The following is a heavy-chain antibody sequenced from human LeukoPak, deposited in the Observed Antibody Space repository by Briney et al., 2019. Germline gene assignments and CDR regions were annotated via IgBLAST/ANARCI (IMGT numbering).Heavy chain of an antibody. D-gene: IGHD2-15*01. Sequence: PGRSLRLSCAASGFTFSNAWMSWVRQAPGKGLEWVGRIKSTPDGGTTDYAAPVKGRFTISRDDSENILYLQMNSLKTEDTAVYYCTTYVCSGGSCYYFDYWGPGTLVTVSS. CDR3: TTYVCSGGSCYYFDY. V-gene: IGHV3-15*01. J-gene: IGHJ4*02. CDR2: IKSTPDGGTT. CDR1: GFTFSNAW.